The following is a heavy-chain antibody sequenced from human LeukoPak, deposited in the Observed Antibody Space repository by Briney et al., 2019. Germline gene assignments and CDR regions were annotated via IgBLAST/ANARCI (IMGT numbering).Heavy chain of an antibody. CDR1: GGSISSYY. CDR2: IYYSGST. D-gene: IGHD2-21*02. Sequence: PSETLSLTCTVSGGSISSYYWSWIRQPPGKGLEWIGYIYYSGSTNYNPSLKSRVTISVDTSKNQFSLKLSSVTAADTAVYYCARKMSVVTARYYYYGMDVWGQGTMVTVSS. J-gene: IGHJ6*02. CDR3: ARKMSVVTARYYYYGMDV. V-gene: IGHV4-59*01.